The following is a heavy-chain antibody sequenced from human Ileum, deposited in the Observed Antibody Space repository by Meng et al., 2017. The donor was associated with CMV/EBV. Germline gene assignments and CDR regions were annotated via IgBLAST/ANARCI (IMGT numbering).Heavy chain of an antibody. CDR2: FSDTGEST. D-gene: IGHD2-2*01. J-gene: IGHJ4*02. Sequence: GESLKISCAASGFTFSSYAMRWVRQAPGKGLEWVSGFSDTGESTFYADSVQGRFTISRDNSKNTLYLQMNNLRTEDTAIYYCGKGSRSTSWYYFDHWGQGTLGTVSS. V-gene: IGHV3-23*01. CDR1: GFTFSSYA. CDR3: GKGSRSTSWYYFDH.